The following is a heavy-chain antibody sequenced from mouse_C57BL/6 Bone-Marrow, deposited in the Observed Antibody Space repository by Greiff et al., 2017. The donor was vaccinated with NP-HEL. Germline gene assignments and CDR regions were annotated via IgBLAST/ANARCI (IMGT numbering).Heavy chain of an antibody. V-gene: IGHV2-2*01. CDR3: ASLYYYGSSYEYFDV. D-gene: IGHD1-1*01. CDR1: GFSLTSYG. Sequence: QVQLQQSGPGLVQPSQSLSITCTVSGFSLTSYGVHWVRQSPGKGLEWLGGIWSGGSSDYNAAFIAILSISKYNFKRQVFLKMNSLQADDTAIYYWASLYYYGSSYEYFDVWGTGTTVTVSS. CDR2: IWSGGSS. J-gene: IGHJ1*03.